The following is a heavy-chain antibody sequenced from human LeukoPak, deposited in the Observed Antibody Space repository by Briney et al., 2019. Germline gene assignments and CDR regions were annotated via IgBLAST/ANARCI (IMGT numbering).Heavy chain of an antibody. Sequence: GGSLRLSCAASGFTFSSYWMSWVRQAPGKGLEWVANIKQDGSEKYYVDSVKGRFTISRDNAKNSLYLQMNSLRAEDTAVDYCASTEGLVSATYFDYWGQGTLVTVSS. J-gene: IGHJ4*02. D-gene: IGHD2-15*01. V-gene: IGHV3-7*03. CDR2: IKQDGSEK. CDR1: GFTFSSYW. CDR3: ASTEGLVSATYFDY.